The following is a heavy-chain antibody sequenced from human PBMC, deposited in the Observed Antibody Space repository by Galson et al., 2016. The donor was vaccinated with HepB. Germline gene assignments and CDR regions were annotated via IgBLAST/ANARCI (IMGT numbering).Heavy chain of an antibody. CDR1: GGSVSSASHY. V-gene: IGHV4-61*01. J-gene: IGHJ6*02. Sequence: SETLSLTCTVSGGSVSSASHYWSWVRQPTGKGLEWIGYISDSESTNYNPSHKGRVTISLDRSKNQFSLRLNSVIAADTAVYYCAKDEGFYNGMDFWGQGTTVTVSS. CDR3: AKDEGFYNGMDF. D-gene: IGHD2-2*02. CDR2: ISDSEST.